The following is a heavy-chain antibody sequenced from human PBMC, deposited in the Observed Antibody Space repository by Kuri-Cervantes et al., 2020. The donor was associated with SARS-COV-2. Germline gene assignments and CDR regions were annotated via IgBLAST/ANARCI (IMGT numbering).Heavy chain of an antibody. V-gene: IGHV3-33*08. J-gene: IGHJ6*03. Sequence: GGSLRLSCVASGLTFSNYAIHWVRQAPGKGMEWVAVIWYDGKNEYYAGSVKGRFTISRDNCRNTALLQMNILRAEDTAIYYRARGGANYYMDVWGTGTTVTVSS. D-gene: IGHD3-16*01. CDR2: IWYDGKNE. CDR3: ARGGANYYMDV. CDR1: GLTFSNYA.